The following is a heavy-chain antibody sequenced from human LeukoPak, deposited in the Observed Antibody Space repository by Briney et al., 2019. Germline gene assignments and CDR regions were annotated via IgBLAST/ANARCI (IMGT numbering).Heavy chain of an antibody. CDR1: GGSISSSSYY. CDR3: ARPNYYYYYMDV. CDR2: IYYSGST. V-gene: IGHV4-39*01. J-gene: IGHJ6*03. Sequence: PSETLSLTCTVSGGSISSSSYYWGWIRQPPGKGLEWTGSIYYSGSTYYNPSLKSRVTISVDTSKNQFSLKLSSVTAADTAVYYCARPNYYYYYMDVWGKGTTVTVSS.